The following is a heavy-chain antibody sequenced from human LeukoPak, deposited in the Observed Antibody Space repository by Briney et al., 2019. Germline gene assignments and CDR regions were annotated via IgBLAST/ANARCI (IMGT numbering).Heavy chain of an antibody. J-gene: IGHJ4*02. Sequence: GGSLRLSCAASGFTFTNAWMNWVRQAPGKGLEWVSAISGSGGSTYYADSVKGRFTISRDNSKNTLYLQMNSLRAEDTAVYYCAKFAQPNFDYWGQGTLVTVSS. V-gene: IGHV3-23*01. CDR3: AKFAQPNFDY. CDR2: ISGSGGST. CDR1: GFTFTNAW. D-gene: IGHD2-2*01.